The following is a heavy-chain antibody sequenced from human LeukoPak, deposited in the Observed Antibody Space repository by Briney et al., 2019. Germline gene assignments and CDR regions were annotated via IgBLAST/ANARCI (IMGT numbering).Heavy chain of an antibody. CDR2: IYTSGST. V-gene: IGHV4-4*07. CDR1: GGSISSYY. Sequence: SETLSLTCTVSGGSISSYYWSWIRQPAGKGLEWIGRIYTSGSTNYNPSLKSRVTMSVDTSTNNFSLKLSSVTGPYTAVHYCAREVSMITARFCAYSGQGNLVTVSS. CDR3: AREVSMITARFCAY. J-gene: IGHJ4*02. D-gene: IGHD6-6*01.